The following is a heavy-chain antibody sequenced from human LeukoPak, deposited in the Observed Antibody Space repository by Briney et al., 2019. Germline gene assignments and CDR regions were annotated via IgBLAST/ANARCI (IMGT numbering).Heavy chain of an antibody. J-gene: IGHJ4*02. CDR1: GGSFSGYY. D-gene: IGHD5-12*01. CDR3: ARGGYGHVLNPYYFDY. CDR2: INHSGST. V-gene: IGHV4-34*01. Sequence: PSETLSLTCAGYGGSFSGYYWSWIRQPPGKGLEWIGEINHSGSTNYNPSLKSRVTISVDTSKNQFSLKLSSVTAADTAVYYCARGGYGHVLNPYYFDYWGQGTLVTVSS.